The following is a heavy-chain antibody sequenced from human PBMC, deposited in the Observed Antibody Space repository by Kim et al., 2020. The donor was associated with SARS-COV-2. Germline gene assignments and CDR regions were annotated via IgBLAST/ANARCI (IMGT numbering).Heavy chain of an antibody. CDR1: GGSVSSGSYY. Sequence: SQTLSLTCTVSGGSVSSGSYYWSWIRHPPGKGLEWIGYIYYSGSTNYNPSLKSRVTISVDTSKNQFSLKLSSVTAADTAVYYCARGYCSGGSCKDYWGQGTLVTVSS. D-gene: IGHD2-15*01. V-gene: IGHV4-61*01. J-gene: IGHJ4*02. CDR3: ARGYCSGGSCKDY. CDR2: IYYSGST.